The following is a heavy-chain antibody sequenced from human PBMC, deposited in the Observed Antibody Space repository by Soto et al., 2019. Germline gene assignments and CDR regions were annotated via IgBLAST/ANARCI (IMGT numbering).Heavy chain of an antibody. CDR3: ARDRYDSSGYYYEYGMDV. Sequence: GGSLRLSCAASGFTFSSYAMHWVRQAPGKGLEWVAVISYDGSNKYYADSVKGRFTISRDNSKNTLYLQMNSLRAEDTAVYYCARDRYDSSGYYYEYGMDVWGQGXTVTVYS. CDR1: GFTFSSYA. J-gene: IGHJ6*02. V-gene: IGHV3-30-3*01. D-gene: IGHD3-22*01. CDR2: ISYDGSNK.